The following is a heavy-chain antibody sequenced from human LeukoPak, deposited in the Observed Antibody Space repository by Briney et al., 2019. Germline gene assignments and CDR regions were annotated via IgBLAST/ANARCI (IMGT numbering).Heavy chain of an antibody. D-gene: IGHD2-2*01. Sequence: SETLSLTCTVSGGSISSYYWSWIRQPPGKGLEWIGYIYYSGSTNYNPSLKSRVTISVDTSKNQFSLKLSSVTAADTAVYYCARGGRSCSSTSCYGGTYYYYYGMDVWGQGTTVTVSS. CDR1: GGSISSYY. CDR2: IYYSGST. CDR3: ARGGRSCSSTSCYGGTYYYYYGMDV. J-gene: IGHJ6*02. V-gene: IGHV4-59*01.